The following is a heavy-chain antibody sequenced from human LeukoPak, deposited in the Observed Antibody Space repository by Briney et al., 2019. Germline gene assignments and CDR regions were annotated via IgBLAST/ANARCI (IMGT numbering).Heavy chain of an antibody. J-gene: IGHJ6*03. Sequence: ASVKVSCKASGYTFTYYYMHWVRQAPGQGLEWMGWISPNSGGTNYAQKFQGRVTMTRDTSINTAYMELSRLRSDDTAVYYCAREPYDSGSFRTDYYYMDVWGKGTTVTISS. CDR2: ISPNSGGT. V-gene: IGHV1-2*02. CDR1: GYTFTYYY. CDR3: AREPYDSGSFRTDYYYMDV. D-gene: IGHD3-10*01.